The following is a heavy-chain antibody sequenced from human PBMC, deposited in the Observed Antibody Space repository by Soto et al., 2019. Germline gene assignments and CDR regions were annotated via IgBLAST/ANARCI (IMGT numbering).Heavy chain of an antibody. CDR1: GYTFTNYG. V-gene: IGHV1-18*01. Sequence: QVQLVQSGAEVKKPGASVKVSCKASGYTFTNYGMSWVRQALGQGLEWMGWINTYNGNTNYAQRLQGRVTMTADTSTSTAYMELRSRRSDGTAVYYWARERGNYRYFDYWGQGTLVTVSS. CDR2: INTYNGNT. D-gene: IGHD3-16*02. J-gene: IGHJ4*02. CDR3: ARERGNYRYFDY.